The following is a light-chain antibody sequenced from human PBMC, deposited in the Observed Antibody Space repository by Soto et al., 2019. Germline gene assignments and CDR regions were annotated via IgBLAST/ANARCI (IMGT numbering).Light chain of an antibody. Sequence: QSVLTQPPSASGSPGQSVTISCTRTSSDVGGYNYVSWYQQHPGKAPKVMIYEVSKRPSGVPDRFSGSKSGNTASLTVSGLQAEDEADYYCSSYAGSNLVFGGGTKLTVL. J-gene: IGLJ2*01. CDR3: SSYAGSNLV. CDR1: SSDVGGYNY. V-gene: IGLV2-8*01. CDR2: EVS.